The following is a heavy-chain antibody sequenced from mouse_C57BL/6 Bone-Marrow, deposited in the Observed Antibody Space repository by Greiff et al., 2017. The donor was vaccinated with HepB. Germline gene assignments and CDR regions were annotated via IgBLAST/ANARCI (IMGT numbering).Heavy chain of an antibody. CDR3: TRDYGSSYFDY. J-gene: IGHJ2*01. V-gene: IGHV1-15*01. CDR2: IDPETGGT. CDR1: GYTFTDYE. D-gene: IGHD1-1*01. Sequence: QVQLQHSGAELVRPGASVTLSCKASGYTFTDYEMHWVKQTPVHGLEWIGAIDPETGGTAYNQKFKGKAILTADKSSSTAYMELRSLTSEDSAVYYCTRDYGSSYFDYWGQGTTLTVSS.